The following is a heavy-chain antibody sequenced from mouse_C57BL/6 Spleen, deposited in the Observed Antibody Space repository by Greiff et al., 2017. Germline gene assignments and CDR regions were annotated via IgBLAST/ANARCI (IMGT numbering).Heavy chain of an antibody. J-gene: IGHJ3*01. V-gene: IGHV1-26*01. D-gene: IGHD3-3*01. CDR3: ARSYPEGLFAY. Sequence: VQLQQSGPELVKPGASVKISCKASGYTFTDYYMNWVKQSHGKSLEWIGDINPNNGGTSYNQKFKGKATLTVDKSSSTAYMELRSLTSEDSAVYYCARSYPEGLFAYWGQGTLVTVSA. CDR2: INPNNGGT. CDR1: GYTFTDYY.